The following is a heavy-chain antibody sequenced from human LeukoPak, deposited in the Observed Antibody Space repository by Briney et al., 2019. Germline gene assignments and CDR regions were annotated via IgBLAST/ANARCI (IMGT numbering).Heavy chain of an antibody. CDR2: IYYSGST. CDR3: ARGRKQWLVTEDYYYYYMDV. Sequence: PSETLSLTCTVSGGSISSYYWSWIRQPPGKGLEWIGYIYYSGSTNYNPSLKSRVTISVDTSKNQFSLKLSSVTAADTAVYYCARGRKQWLVTEDYYYYYMDVWGKGTKVTVSS. CDR1: GGSISSYY. D-gene: IGHD6-19*01. V-gene: IGHV4-59*01. J-gene: IGHJ6*03.